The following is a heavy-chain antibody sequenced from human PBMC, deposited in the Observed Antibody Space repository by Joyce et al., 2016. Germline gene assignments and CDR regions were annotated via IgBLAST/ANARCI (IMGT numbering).Heavy chain of an antibody. CDR1: GVSIRSSSYY. CDR3: ARLTMAIDY. J-gene: IGHJ4*02. V-gene: IGHV4-39*01. CDR2: IYYSGST. Sequence: QLQLQESGPGLVKPSETLSLSCTVSGVSIRSSSYYWGWIRQPPGKGLGWIGSIYYSGSTYYNPSLRIRFTISVDTSKNQFSLRLSSVTAADTAVYYCARLTMAIDYWGQGTLVTVSS. D-gene: IGHD3-10*01.